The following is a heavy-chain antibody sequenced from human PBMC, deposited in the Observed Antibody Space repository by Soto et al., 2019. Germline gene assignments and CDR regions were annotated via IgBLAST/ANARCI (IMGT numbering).Heavy chain of an antibody. D-gene: IGHD3-16*01. CDR2: INPAGTIT. CDR1: GFPFSHYW. Sequence: MQMVESGGGSVQPGGSLRLSCAASGFPFSHYWMHWVRQTPGKGLVWVSRINPAGTITNYADSVEGRFTISRDNAASALLLQMNSLSAEDTAIYYCTSDTFGLRDTWGQGTLVTVSS. J-gene: IGHJ5*02. CDR3: TSDTFGLRDT. V-gene: IGHV3-74*01.